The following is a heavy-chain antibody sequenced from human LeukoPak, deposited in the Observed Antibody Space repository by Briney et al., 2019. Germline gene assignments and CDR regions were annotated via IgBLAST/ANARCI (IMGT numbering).Heavy chain of an antibody. J-gene: IGHJ5*02. CDR2: IYYSGST. V-gene: IGHV4-59*01. CDR1: GGSISSYY. CDR3: ARGLRSNYDFWSGYAWFDP. D-gene: IGHD3-3*01. Sequence: SETLSLTCTVSGGSISSYYWSWIRQPPGEGLEWIGYIYYSGSTNYNPSLKSRVTISVDTSKNQFSLKLSSVTAADTAVYHCARGLRSNYDFWSGYAWFDPWGQGTLVTVSS.